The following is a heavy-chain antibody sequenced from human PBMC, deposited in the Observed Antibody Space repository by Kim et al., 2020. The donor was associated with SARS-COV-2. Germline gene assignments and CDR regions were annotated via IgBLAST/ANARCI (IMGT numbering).Heavy chain of an antibody. V-gene: IGHV4-34*01. CDR3: AGRVGAPLYYYYGMDV. CDR1: GGSFSGYY. Sequence: SETLSLTCAVYGGSFSGYYWSWIRQPPGKGLEWIGEINHSGSTNYNPSLKSRVTISVDTSKNQFSLKLSSVTAADTAVYYCAGRVGAPLYYYYGMDVWVQGTTVTVSS. D-gene: IGHD1-26*01. CDR2: INHSGST. J-gene: IGHJ6*02.